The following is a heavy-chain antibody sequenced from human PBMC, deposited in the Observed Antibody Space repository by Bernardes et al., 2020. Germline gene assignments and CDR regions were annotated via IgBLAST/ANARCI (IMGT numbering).Heavy chain of an antibody. CDR2: IGTAGDT. J-gene: IGHJ4*02. V-gene: IGHV3-13*01. D-gene: IGHD6-13*01. CDR1: GFTFSSYD. Sequence: GGSLRLSCAASGFTFSSYDMHWVRQATGKGLEWVSAIGTAGDTYYPGSVKGRFTISRENAKNSLYLQMNSLRAGDTAVYYCARAYSSSWYGLIDYWGQGTLVTVSS. CDR3: ARAYSSSWYGLIDY.